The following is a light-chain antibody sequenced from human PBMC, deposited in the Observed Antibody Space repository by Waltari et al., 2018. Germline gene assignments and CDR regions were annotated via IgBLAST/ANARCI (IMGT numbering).Light chain of an antibody. CDR2: EIS. CDR3: MQTKQFPWT. CDR1: QSLLYPDGKTY. Sequence: DIVMTQTPVSLSVTPGQSASISCQSSQSLLYPDGKTYFYWYLQKAGQPPQLLIYEISKRFSGVPDRFSGSGSGTDFTLKISRVEAEDVGVYYCMQTKQFPWTLGQGTKVEVK. J-gene: IGKJ1*01. V-gene: IGKV2D-29*01.